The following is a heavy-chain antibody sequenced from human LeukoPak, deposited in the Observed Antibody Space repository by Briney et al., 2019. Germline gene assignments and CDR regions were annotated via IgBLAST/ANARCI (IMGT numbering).Heavy chain of an antibody. J-gene: IGHJ4*02. V-gene: IGHV3-48*01. CDR3: ARGPGYCSSTSCLPTDY. CDR1: GGSISSSSYY. CDR2: ISSSSSTI. Sequence: ETLSLTCTVSGGSISSSSYYWGWVRQAPGKGLEWVSYISSSSSTIYYADSVKGRFTISRDNAKNSLYLQMNSLRAEDTAVYYCARGPGYCSSTSCLPTDYWGQGTLVTVSS. D-gene: IGHD2-2*01.